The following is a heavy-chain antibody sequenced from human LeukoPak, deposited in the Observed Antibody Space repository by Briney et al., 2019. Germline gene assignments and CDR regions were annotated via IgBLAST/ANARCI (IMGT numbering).Heavy chain of an antibody. CDR2: VDHTGST. CDR1: DDSITMYY. V-gene: IGHV4-59*01. CDR3: ARGRVSSSTWYSTYYYYFYMDV. J-gene: IGHJ6*03. Sequence: SETLSLTCSVSDDSITMYYWTWIRHPPGKGLEWIGYVDHTGSTNFNPSLNARVSISRDTTKNLFSLRLRSVTAADTAVYFCARGRVSSSTWYSTYYYYFYMDVWGKGTTVTVSS. D-gene: IGHD1-1*01.